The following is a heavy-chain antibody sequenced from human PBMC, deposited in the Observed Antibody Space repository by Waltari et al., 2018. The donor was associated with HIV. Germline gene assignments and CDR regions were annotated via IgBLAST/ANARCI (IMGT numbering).Heavy chain of an antibody. Sequence: QVHLVESGGGVVQPGRSLRLSCGASGFTFSDFAMHWVRQAPGKGLEGVAVILSDGTFQTYADSVKGRFTVSRDNFRKTLYLEMSSLRLEDTALYYCAKDQVRSDSYSAMDVWGQGTTVTVSS. CDR2: ILSDGTFQ. V-gene: IGHV3-30*18. CDR1: GFTFSDFA. J-gene: IGHJ6*02. D-gene: IGHD2-15*01. CDR3: AKDQVRSDSYSAMDV.